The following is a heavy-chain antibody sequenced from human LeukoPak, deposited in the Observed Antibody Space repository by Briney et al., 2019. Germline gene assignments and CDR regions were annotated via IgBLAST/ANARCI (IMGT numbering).Heavy chain of an antibody. V-gene: IGHV1-3*01. Sequence: ASVKVSCKASGYTFTSYAMHWVRQAPGQRLEWMGWINAGNGNTKYSQKFQGRVTITRDTSASTAYMELSSLRSEDTAVYYCARFTMVRGVIGYYFDYWGQGTLVTVSS. CDR3: ARFTMVRGVIGYYFDY. D-gene: IGHD3-10*01. CDR2: INAGNGNT. J-gene: IGHJ4*02. CDR1: GYTFTSYA.